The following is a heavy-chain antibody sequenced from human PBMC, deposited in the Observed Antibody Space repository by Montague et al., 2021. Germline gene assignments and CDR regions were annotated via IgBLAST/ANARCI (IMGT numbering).Heavy chain of an antibody. CDR2: ITLDGSST. CDR3: ARNLASAAPGAFDI. CDR1: GFSFSSYW. D-gene: IGHD6-13*01. J-gene: IGHJ3*02. Sequence: SLRLSCAASGFSFSSYWMHWVRQASGKGLLWVSRITLDGSSTTFADSVKGRFTTSRDNAKATLYLQMNSLRVEDTAVYYCARNLASAAPGAFDIWGQGTTVTVSS. V-gene: IGHV3-74*01.